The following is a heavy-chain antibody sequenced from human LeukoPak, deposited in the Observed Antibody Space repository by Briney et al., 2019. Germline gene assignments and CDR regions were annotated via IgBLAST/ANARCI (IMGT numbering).Heavy chain of an antibody. CDR3: ATGVSLYCSGGSCYGY. J-gene: IGHJ4*02. CDR2: FDPEDGET. CDR1: GYTLTELS. V-gene: IGHV1-24*01. Sequence: ASVKVSCKVSGYTLTELSMHWVRQAPGKGLEWMGGFDPEDGETIYAQKFQGRVTMTEDTSTDTAYMELSSLRSEDTAVYYCATGVSLYCSGGSCYGYWGQGTLVTVSS. D-gene: IGHD2-15*01.